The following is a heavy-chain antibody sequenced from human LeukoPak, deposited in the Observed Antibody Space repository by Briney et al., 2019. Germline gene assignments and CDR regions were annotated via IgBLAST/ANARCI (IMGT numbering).Heavy chain of an antibody. J-gene: IGHJ4*02. CDR1: GGSISSYY. V-gene: IGHV4-4*07. CDR3: ARLRVSGSYLYYFDY. CDR2: IYTSGST. D-gene: IGHD3-10*01. Sequence: SETLSLTCTVSGGSISSYYWSWIRQPAGKGLEWIGRIYTSGSTNYNPSLKSRVTMSVDTSKNRFTLKLSSVTAADTAVYYCARLRVSGSYLYYFDYWGQGTLVTVSS.